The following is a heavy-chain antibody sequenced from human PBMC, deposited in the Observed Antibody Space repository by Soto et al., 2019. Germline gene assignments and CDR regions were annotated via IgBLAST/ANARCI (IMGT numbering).Heavy chain of an antibody. CDR3: ARGIVTGTTSNYYYYGMDV. V-gene: IGHV1-69*12. CDR1: GGTFSSYV. Sequence: QVQLVQTGPEVKKPGSSVKVSCKASGGTFSSYVITWVRQAPGQGLEWMGGIIPIFDTTNYAQKFQGRITLTADESTRXAHXELNSLRSEDTAVYYCARGIVTGTTSNYYYYGMDVWGQGTTVTVSS. J-gene: IGHJ6*02. D-gene: IGHD1-1*01. CDR2: IIPIFDTT.